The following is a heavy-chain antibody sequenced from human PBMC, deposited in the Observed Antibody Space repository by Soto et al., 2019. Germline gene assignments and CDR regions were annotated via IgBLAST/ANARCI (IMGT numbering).Heavy chain of an antibody. D-gene: IGHD3-22*01. Sequence: ASVAVSGKACGYTFTSYGISWVEQAPGEGLGGRGWISAYNGNTNYAQKLQGRVTMTTDTSTSTAYMELRSLRSDDTAVYYCPRAAVTMIVVVPRQFYYGMDVWGQGTTVTVSS. V-gene: IGHV1-18*01. CDR2: ISAYNGNT. CDR3: PRAAVTMIVVVPRQFYYGMDV. CDR1: GYTFTSYG. J-gene: IGHJ6*02.